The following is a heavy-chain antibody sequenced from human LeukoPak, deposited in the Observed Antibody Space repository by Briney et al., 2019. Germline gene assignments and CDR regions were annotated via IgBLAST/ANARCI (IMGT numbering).Heavy chain of an antibody. CDR2: INPNSGGT. J-gene: IGHJ4*02. D-gene: IGHD4-23*01. V-gene: IGHV1-2*02. CDR3: AGVSTVVTLYFDY. Sequence: ASVKVSCKASGCTFTGYYMHWVRQAPGQGLEWMGWINPNSGGTNYAQKFQGRVTMTRDTSISTAYMELSRLRSDDTAVYYCAGVSTVVTLYFDYWGQGTLVTVSS. CDR1: GCTFTGYY.